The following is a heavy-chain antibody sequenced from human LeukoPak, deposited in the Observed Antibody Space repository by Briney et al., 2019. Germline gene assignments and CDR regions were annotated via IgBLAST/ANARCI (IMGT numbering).Heavy chain of an antibody. V-gene: IGHV4-34*01. CDR2: VNHSGTT. J-gene: IGHJ5*02. CDR1: GGSFTDYY. D-gene: IGHD5-12*01. Sequence: PSETLSLTCAVYGGSFTDYYWSWIRQTPGKGLEWIGEVNHSGTTNYNPSLKSRVTISADTSKNQFSLKVTSVTAADTALYYCARAYNGYDYPWGQGTLVTVSS. CDR3: ARAYNGYDYP.